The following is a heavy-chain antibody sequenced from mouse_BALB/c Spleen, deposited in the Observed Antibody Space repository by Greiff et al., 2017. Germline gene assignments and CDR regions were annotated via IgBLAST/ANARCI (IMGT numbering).Heavy chain of an antibody. V-gene: IGHV2-9-2*01. Sequence: QVQLQQSGPGLVAPSQSLSITCTVSGFSLTSYDISWIRQPPGKGLEWLGVIWTGGGTNYNSAFMSRLSISKDNSKSQVFLKMNSLQTDDTAMYYCAKHCRYYYAMDYWGQGTSVTVSS. D-gene: IGHD2-14*01. CDR2: IWTGGGT. J-gene: IGHJ4*01. CDR3: AKHCRYYYAMDY. CDR1: GFSLTSYD.